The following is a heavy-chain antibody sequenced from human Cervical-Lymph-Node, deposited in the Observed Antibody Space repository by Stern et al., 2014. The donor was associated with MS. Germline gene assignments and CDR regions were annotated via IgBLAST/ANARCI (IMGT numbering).Heavy chain of an antibody. CDR3: ARDFEFQLLCD. CDR2: VYHSGSA. V-gene: IGHV4-4*02. D-gene: IGHD2-2*01. J-gene: IGHJ4*02. CDR1: GASISTDNW. Sequence: QLQLQESGPGLVKPSGTLSLTCAVSGASISTDNWWSWVRQPPGKGLEWIGEVYHSGSANYNQSLKSRVTMSVDESKNQFSLRLTSVTAADTAVYYCARDFEFQLLCDWGQGALVTVSS.